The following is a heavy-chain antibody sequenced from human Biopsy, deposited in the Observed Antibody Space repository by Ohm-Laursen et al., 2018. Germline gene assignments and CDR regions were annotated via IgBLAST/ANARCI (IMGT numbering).Heavy chain of an antibody. Sequence: SPRLSCAASGFTFRTYGMHWVRLAPGKGLAWVAVISYDQITKHYADSVRGRFTISRDNSKNTLYLQVNSLRAEDTAVYYCAKDLSVYYYYGIDVWGQGTTVTVSS. J-gene: IGHJ6*02. CDR3: AKDLSVYYYYGIDV. V-gene: IGHV3-30*18. CDR1: GFTFRTYG. CDR2: ISYDQITK. D-gene: IGHD5/OR15-5a*01.